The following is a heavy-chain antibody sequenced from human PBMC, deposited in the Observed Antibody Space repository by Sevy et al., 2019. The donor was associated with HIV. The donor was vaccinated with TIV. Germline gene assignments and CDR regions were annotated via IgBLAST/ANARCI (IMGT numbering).Heavy chain of an antibody. V-gene: IGHV1-3*01. Sequence: ASEKVSCKASGYTFTSYAMHWVRQAPGQRLEWMGWINAGNGNTKYSQKFQGRVTITRDTSASTAYMELSSLRSEDTAVYYCAREQLWSTGIDYWGQGTLVIVSS. D-gene: IGHD5-18*01. J-gene: IGHJ4*02. CDR3: AREQLWSTGIDY. CDR2: INAGNGNT. CDR1: GYTFTSYA.